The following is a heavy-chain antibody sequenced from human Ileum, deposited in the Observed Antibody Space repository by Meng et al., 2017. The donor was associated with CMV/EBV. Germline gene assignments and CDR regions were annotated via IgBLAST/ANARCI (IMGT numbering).Heavy chain of an antibody. Sequence: QVYRRQGGAGLFKPSGTLALTCAVYGGSFSGYYWCWIRQPPGKGLEWIGEINHSGSTNYNPSLKSRVTISVDTSKNQFFLKLSSVTAADTAVYYCARGVAGGPFDYWGQGTLGTVSS. CDR3: ARGVAGGPFDY. V-gene: IGHV4-34*01. J-gene: IGHJ4*02. CDR1: GGSFSGYY. D-gene: IGHD2-15*01. CDR2: INHSGST.